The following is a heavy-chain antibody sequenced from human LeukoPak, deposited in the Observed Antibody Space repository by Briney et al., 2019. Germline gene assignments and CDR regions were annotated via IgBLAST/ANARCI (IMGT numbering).Heavy chain of an antibody. CDR3: ARDYRLENGFSYGLGY. V-gene: IGHV1-2*02. D-gene: IGHD5-18*01. CDR1: GYTFNDYF. CDR2: INPNNGAT. J-gene: IGHJ4*02. Sequence: ASVKVSCKASGYTFNDYFMHWVRQAPGQGLEWMGWINPNNGATNYAQKFQGRVTMTRDTSITTAYMELGSLRSDDTAVYYCARDYRLENGFSYGLGYWGQGTLLTVSS.